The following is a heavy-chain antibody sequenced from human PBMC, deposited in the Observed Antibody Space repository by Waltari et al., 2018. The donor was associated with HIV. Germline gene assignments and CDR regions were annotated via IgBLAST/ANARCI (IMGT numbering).Heavy chain of an antibody. D-gene: IGHD1-1*01. J-gene: IGHJ4*02. Sequence: QVQLQESGPGLVKPSETLSLTCNVSGDSITNFYWSWIRLSPEKALEWIGYIKDSGSTNYNPSLRSRVTISRDVSRNQYSLTMTSVTVADTAVYYCARHLSVRAVFDYWGQGTLVAVSS. CDR1: GDSITNFY. CDR3: ARHLSVRAVFDY. V-gene: IGHV4-59*08. CDR2: IKDSGST.